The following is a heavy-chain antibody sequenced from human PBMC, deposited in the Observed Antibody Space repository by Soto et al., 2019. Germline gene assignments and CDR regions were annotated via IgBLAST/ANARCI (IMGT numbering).Heavy chain of an antibody. J-gene: IGHJ4*02. CDR1: GGTFSSYA. Sequence: GASVKVSCKASGGTFSSYAISWVRQAPGQGLEWMGGIIPIFGTANYAQKFQGRVTITADESTSTAYMELSSLRSEDTAVYYCAREYGNYYGSGSYYNTFDYLGQGTLVTVSS. D-gene: IGHD3-10*01. V-gene: IGHV1-69*13. CDR3: AREYGNYYGSGSYYNTFDY. CDR2: IIPIFGTA.